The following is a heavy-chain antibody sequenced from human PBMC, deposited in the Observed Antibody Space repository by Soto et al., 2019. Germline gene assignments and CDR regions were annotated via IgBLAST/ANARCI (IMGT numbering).Heavy chain of an antibody. CDR1: GGSISSGDYY. V-gene: IGHV4-30-4*01. CDR3: ARSREDSSYFYYFDY. J-gene: IGHJ4*02. D-gene: IGHD3-22*01. Sequence: SETLSLTCTVSGGSISSGDYYWSWIRQPPGKGLEWIGYIYYSGSTYYNPSLKSRVTISVDTSKNQFSLKLSSVTAADTAVYYCARSREDSSYFYYFDYWGQGTLVTVSS. CDR2: IYYSGST.